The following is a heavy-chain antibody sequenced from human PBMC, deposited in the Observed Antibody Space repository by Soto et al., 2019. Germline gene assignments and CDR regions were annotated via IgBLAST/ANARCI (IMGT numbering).Heavy chain of an antibody. D-gene: IGHD3-22*01. CDR2: LSGSGVST. V-gene: IGHV3-23*01. J-gene: IGHJ4*02. Sequence: LRLSCVASGFPFSNYAMTWVRQAPGKGLEWVSALSGSGVSTYYADSVMGRFTISRDNSKNTVYLQMNSLRAEDTAVYYCAKIESRFFYDSTGYNPLDYWGKGTLVTVSS. CDR3: AKIESRFFYDSTGYNPLDY. CDR1: GFPFSNYA.